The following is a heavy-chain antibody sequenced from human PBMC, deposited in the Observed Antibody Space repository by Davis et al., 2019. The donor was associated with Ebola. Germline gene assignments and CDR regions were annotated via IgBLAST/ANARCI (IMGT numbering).Heavy chain of an antibody. CDR3: ARDLATSSGAHFFYFGMDV. Sequence: ASVKVSCKASGYAFTTYGIHWVRQAPGQSPEWLGRINAANGITEYSQKFQGRITLTKARATSTVYMELSSLTSDDTAVYYCARDLATSSGAHFFYFGMDVWGEGTSVAVSS. CDR2: INAANGIT. V-gene: IGHV1-3*01. J-gene: IGHJ6*04. D-gene: IGHD3-10*01. CDR1: GYAFTTYG.